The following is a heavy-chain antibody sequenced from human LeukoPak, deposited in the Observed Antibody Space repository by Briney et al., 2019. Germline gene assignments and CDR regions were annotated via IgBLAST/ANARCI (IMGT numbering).Heavy chain of an antibody. CDR3: AREPLAYCGGDCYRRSGGFDY. V-gene: IGHV3-23*01. CDR2: ISGSGGST. J-gene: IGHJ4*02. D-gene: IGHD2-21*02. CDR1: GFTFSSYA. Sequence: GGSLRLSCAASGFTFSSYAMSWVRQAPGKGLEWVSAISGSGGSTYYADSVKGRFTISRDNSKNTLYLQMNSLRAEDTAVYYCAREPLAYCGGDCYRRSGGFDYWGQGTLVTVSS.